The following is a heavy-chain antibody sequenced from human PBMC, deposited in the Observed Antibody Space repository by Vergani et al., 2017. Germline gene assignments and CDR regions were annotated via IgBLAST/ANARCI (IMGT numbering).Heavy chain of an antibody. CDR2: ISWNSGST. D-gene: IGHD2-2*01. CDR1: GFTFDDYA. J-gene: IGHJ6*02. Sequence: EVQLVESGGGLVQPGRSLRLSCAASGFTFDDYAMHWVRQAPGKGLEWVSGISWNSGSTGYADSVKGRFTISRDNAKNSLYLQMNSLRAEDTALYYCAKDMLRYCSSTSCPCGMDVWGQGTTVTVSS. CDR3: AKDMLRYCSSTSCPCGMDV. V-gene: IGHV3-9*01.